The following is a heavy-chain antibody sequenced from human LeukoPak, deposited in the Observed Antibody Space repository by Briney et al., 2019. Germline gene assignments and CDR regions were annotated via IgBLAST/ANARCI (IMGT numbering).Heavy chain of an antibody. CDR2: IYPGDSDT. CDR3: ARMFAGCIAAAGFYS. D-gene: IGHD6-13*01. CDR1: GYSFTSYW. V-gene: IGHV5-51*01. Sequence: GESLKISCKGSGYSFTSYWIGWVRQMPGKGLEWMGIIYPGDSDTRYSPSFQGQVTISADKSISTAYLQWSSLKASDTAMYYCARMFAGCIAAAGFYSWGQGTLVTVSS. J-gene: IGHJ4*02.